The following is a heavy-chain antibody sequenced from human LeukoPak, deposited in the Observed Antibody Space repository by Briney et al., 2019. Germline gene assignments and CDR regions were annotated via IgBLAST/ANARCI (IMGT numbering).Heavy chain of an antibody. D-gene: IGHD1-14*01. Sequence: SETLSLTCTVSGGSISSYYWSWIRQPPGKGLEWIGYIYYSGSTNYNPSLKSRVTISVDPSKNQFSLKLSSVTAADTAVYYCARVRMLGRGAFDIWGQGTMVTVSS. CDR3: ARVRMLGRGAFDI. CDR1: GGSISSYY. J-gene: IGHJ3*02. CDR2: IYYSGST. V-gene: IGHV4-59*01.